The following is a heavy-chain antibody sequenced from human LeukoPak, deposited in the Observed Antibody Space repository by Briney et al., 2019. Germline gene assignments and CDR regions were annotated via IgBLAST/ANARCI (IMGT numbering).Heavy chain of an antibody. D-gene: IGHD6-19*01. CDR2: VSGSGGST. CDR1: GFPFDDYG. CDR3: AKPAVSGWYGFDY. V-gene: IGHV3-23*01. J-gene: IGHJ4*02. Sequence: GGSLRLSCAASGFPFDDYGMSWVRQAPGKGLEWVSTVSGSGGSTYYADSVKGRFTISRDNSKNTLYLQMNSLRAEDTAVYYCAKPAVSGWYGFDYWGQGTLVTVSS.